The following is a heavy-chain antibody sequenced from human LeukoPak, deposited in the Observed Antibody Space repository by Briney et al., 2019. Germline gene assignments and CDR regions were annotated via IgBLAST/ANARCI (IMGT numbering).Heavy chain of an antibody. J-gene: IGHJ5*02. CDR3: AKGAGGFSYYNWFDP. V-gene: IGHV4-39*07. D-gene: IGHD5-18*01. CDR2: IYYSGTT. Sequence: SETLSLTCTVSGGSISSSPYYWGWIRQPPGKGLEWIGSIYYSGTTHYSPSLESRVTISVDTSKTQFSLKLASVTAADTAIYYCAKGAGGFSYYNWFDPWGQGTLVTVSS. CDR1: GGSISSSPYY.